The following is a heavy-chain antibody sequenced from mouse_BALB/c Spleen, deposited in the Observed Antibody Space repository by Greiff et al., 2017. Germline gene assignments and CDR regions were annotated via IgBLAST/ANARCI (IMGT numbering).Heavy chain of an antibody. J-gene: IGHJ2*01. Sequence: EVQLKESGPELVKPGASVKIPCKASGYTFTDYNMDWVKQSHGKSLEWIGDINPNNGGTIYNQKFKGKATLTVDKSSSTAYMELRSLTSEDTAVYYCARLEYGNYGFDYWGQGTTLTVSS. V-gene: IGHV1-18*01. CDR2: INPNNGGT. CDR3: ARLEYGNYGFDY. CDR1: GYTFTDYN. D-gene: IGHD2-10*02.